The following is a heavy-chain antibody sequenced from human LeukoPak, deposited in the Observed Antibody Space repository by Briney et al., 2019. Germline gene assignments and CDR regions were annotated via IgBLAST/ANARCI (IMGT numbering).Heavy chain of an antibody. D-gene: IGHD3-3*01. Sequence: SVKVSCKASGYTFTGYYMHWVRQAPGQGLEWMGGIIPIFGTANYAQKFQGRVTITADKSTSTAYMELSSLRSEDTAVYYCASQAPKGDFRTAGAFDIWGRGTMVTVSS. J-gene: IGHJ3*02. CDR2: IIPIFGTA. CDR1: GYTFTGYY. CDR3: ASQAPKGDFRTAGAFDI. V-gene: IGHV1-69*06.